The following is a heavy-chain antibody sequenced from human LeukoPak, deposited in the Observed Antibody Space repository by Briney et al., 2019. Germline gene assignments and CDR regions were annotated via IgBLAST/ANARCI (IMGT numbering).Heavy chain of an antibody. CDR1: GYTFTGYY. Sequence: ASVKVSCKASGYTFTGYYMHWVRQAPGQGLEWMGWINPNSGGTNYAQKFQGRVTMTRDTSISTAYMELSRLRSDDTAVYYCARFDIVGAQQYALDIWGRGTMVTVSS. V-gene: IGHV1-2*02. J-gene: IGHJ3*02. CDR3: ARFDIVGAQQYALDI. CDR2: INPNSGGT. D-gene: IGHD1-26*01.